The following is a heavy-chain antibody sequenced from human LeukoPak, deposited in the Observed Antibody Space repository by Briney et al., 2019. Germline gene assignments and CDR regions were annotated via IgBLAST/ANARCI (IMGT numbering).Heavy chain of an antibody. Sequence: TGGSLRLSCAASGLTFSSYSMNWVRQAPGKGLEWVSSISSSSSYIYYADSVKGRFTISRDNAKRSLYLQMNSLRAEDTALYYCAKGHYYDSLDDFDIWGQGTMVTVSS. CDR1: GLTFSSYS. D-gene: IGHD3-22*01. CDR3: AKGHYYDSLDDFDI. V-gene: IGHV3-21*04. CDR2: ISSSSSYI. J-gene: IGHJ3*02.